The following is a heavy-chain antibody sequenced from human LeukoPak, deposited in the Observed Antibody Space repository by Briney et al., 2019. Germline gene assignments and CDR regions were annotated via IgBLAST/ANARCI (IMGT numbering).Heavy chain of an antibody. CDR2: ISYDGSNK. J-gene: IGHJ4*02. V-gene: IGHV3-30*04. D-gene: IGHD2-15*01. CDR3: ARDSIVVVVAATELDY. Sequence: GGSLRLSCAASGFTFSSYAMHCVRQAPGKGLEWVAAISYDGSNKYYADSVKGRFTISRDNSKNTLYLQMNSLRAEDTAVYYCARDSIVVVVAATELDYWGQGTLVTVSS. CDR1: GFTFSSYA.